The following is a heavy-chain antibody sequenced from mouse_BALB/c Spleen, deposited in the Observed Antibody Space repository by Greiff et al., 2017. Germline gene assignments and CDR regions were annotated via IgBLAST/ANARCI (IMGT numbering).Heavy chain of an antibody. V-gene: IGHV1-52*01. CDR2: IDPYDSET. CDR3: ARVLITTVVADY. CDR1: GYTFTSYW. D-gene: IGHD1-1*01. J-gene: IGHJ2*01. Sequence: QVHVKQPGAELVRPGASVKLSCKASGYTFTSYWMNWVKQRPEQGLEWIGRIDPYDSETHYNQKFKDKAILTVDKSSSTAYMQLSSLTSEDSAVYYCARVLITTVVADYWGQGTTLTVSS.